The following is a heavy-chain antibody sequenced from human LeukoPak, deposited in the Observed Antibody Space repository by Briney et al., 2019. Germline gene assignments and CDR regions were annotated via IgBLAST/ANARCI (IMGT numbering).Heavy chain of an antibody. CDR1: GFTFSSYG. CDR3: AREPTLYCGGDCYSDY. D-gene: IGHD2-21*02. J-gene: IGHJ4*02. CDR2: IWYDGSNK. V-gene: IGHV3-33*01. Sequence: PGGSLRLSCAASGFTFSSYGMHWVRQAPGKGLEWVAVIWYDGSNKYYADSVKGRSTISRDNSKNTLYLQMNSLRAEDTAVYYCAREPTLYCGGDCYSDYWGQGTLVTVSS.